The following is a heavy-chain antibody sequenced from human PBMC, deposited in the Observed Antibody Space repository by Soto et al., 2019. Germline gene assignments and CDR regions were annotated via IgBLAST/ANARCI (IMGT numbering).Heavy chain of an antibody. Sequence: EVQLVQSGAEVKKPGESLKISCKGSGDSFTSYWIGWVRQMAGKGLECMGIIYPGDSDTRYSPSFQGQVTISADKSISTAYLQWISLKASDTAMYYCARPLSPGGGYDAFDIWGQGTMVTVSS. J-gene: IGHJ3*02. CDR1: GDSFTSYW. D-gene: IGHD2-15*01. V-gene: IGHV5-51*03. CDR3: ARPLSPGGGYDAFDI. CDR2: IYPGDSDT.